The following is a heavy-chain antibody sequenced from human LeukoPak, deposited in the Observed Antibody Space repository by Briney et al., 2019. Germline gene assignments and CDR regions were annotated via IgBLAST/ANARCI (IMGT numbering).Heavy chain of an antibody. CDR1: GFTFSSYA. CDR2: ISHDGSNK. V-gene: IGHV3-30-3*01. CDR3: AIPPTTIFGVVTPNDY. D-gene: IGHD3-3*01. Sequence: GGSLRLSCAASGFTFSSYAMHWVRQAPGKGLEWVAVISHDGSNKYYADSVKGRFTISRDNSKNTLYLQMNSLRAEDTAVYYCAIPPTTIFGVVTPNDYWGQGTLVTVSS. J-gene: IGHJ4*02.